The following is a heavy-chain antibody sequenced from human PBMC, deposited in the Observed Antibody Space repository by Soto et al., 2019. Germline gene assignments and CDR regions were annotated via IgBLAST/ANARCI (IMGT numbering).Heavy chain of an antibody. CDR2: IYYSGST. D-gene: IGHD3-10*01. V-gene: IGHV4-39*01. CDR1: GGSISSSSYY. Sequence: SETLSLTCTVSGGSISSSSYYWGWIRQPPGKGLEWIGSIYYSGSTYYNPCLKSRVTISVDTSKNQFSLKLSSVTAADTAVYYCARLGKRGLMCHDYWGPGTLVTLSS. J-gene: IGHJ4*02. CDR3: ARLGKRGLMCHDY.